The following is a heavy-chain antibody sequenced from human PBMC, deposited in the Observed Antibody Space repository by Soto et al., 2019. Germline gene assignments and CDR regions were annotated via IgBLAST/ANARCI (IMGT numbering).Heavy chain of an antibody. CDR3: ARFLGYCSSIGCYAGGNWFDP. J-gene: IGHJ5*02. D-gene: IGHD2-2*01. CDR2: INHSGST. V-gene: IGHV4-34*01. Sequence: SETLSLTCAVYGGSFSGYYWSWIRQPPGKGLEWIGEINHSGSTNYNPSLKSRVTISVDTSKNQFSLKLSSVTAADTAVYYCARFLGYCSSIGCYAGGNWFDPWGQGTLVTVSS. CDR1: GGSFSGYY.